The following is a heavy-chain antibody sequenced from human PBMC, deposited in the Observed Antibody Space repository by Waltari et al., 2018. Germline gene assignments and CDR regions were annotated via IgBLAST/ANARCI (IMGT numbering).Heavy chain of an antibody. Sequence: QVQLVESGGGVVQPGRSLRLSCAASGFTFSSYGMHWVRQAPGRGREGVEVISYDGSNKYYADSVKGRFTISRDNSKNTLYLQMNSLRAEDTAVYYCAKQTYSSRHYWGQGTLVTVSS. CDR2: ISYDGSNK. D-gene: IGHD3-22*01. J-gene: IGHJ4*02. V-gene: IGHV3-30*18. CDR3: AKQTYSSRHY. CDR1: GFTFSSYG.